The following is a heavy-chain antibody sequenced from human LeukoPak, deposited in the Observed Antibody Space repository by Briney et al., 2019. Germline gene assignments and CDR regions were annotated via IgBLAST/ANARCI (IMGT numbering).Heavy chain of an antibody. D-gene: IGHD2-21*01. V-gene: IGHV3-33*01. CDR3: GAGYCGGYDCFYSPGY. Sequence: PGRSLRLSCVTSGFTFSTHGIHWIRQAPGKGLEWLAVICNDGSNEIYVDSVKDRFIISGDTTKNTAYVQMDSVRVDATAVHYCGAGYCGGYDCFYSPGYWGRGTLVIVSS. CDR1: GFTFSTHG. CDR2: ICNDGSNE. J-gene: IGHJ4*02.